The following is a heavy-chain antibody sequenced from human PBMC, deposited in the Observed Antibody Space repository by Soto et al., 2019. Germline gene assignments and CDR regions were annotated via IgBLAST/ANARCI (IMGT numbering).Heavy chain of an antibody. CDR2: IIPIFGTA. Sequence: SVKVACKAAGGSFSIYAISWVRQAPGQGLEWMGGIIPIFGTANYAQKFQGRVTITADESTSTAYMELSSLRSEDTAVYYCARAGLEPGHFDYWGQGTLVTVSS. CDR3: ARAGLEPGHFDY. V-gene: IGHV1-69*13. D-gene: IGHD1-1*01. J-gene: IGHJ4*02. CDR1: GGSFSIYA.